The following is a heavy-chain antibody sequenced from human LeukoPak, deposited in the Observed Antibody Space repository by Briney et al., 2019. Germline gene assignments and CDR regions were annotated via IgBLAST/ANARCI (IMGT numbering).Heavy chain of an antibody. CDR1: GFTFSNYG. J-gene: IGHJ4*02. Sequence: GGTLRLSCAASGFTFSNYGMNWVRQAPGKGLEWVSYISSSGSTIYYADSVKGRFTISRDNAKNSLYLQMNSLRAEDTAVYYCARGRDSSGYYFFDYWGQGTLVTVSS. D-gene: IGHD3-22*01. CDR3: ARGRDSSGYYFFDY. V-gene: IGHV3-48*04. CDR2: ISSSGSTI.